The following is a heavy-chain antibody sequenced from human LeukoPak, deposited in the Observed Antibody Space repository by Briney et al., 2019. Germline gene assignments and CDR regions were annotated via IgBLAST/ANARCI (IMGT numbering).Heavy chain of an antibody. Sequence: PSETLSLTCAVSGASMNTHYWSWIRQPPGKGLEWIGYMLDTVTTKDNPSLKSRFTLSADTSKNQFSLRLTSVTAADTAVYYCVTTKRGNIFGYFDFWGQGIPVTVSS. CDR3: VTTKRGNIFGYFDF. CDR2: MLDTVTT. CDR1: GASMNTHY. V-gene: IGHV4-59*11. J-gene: IGHJ4*02. D-gene: IGHD5-18*01.